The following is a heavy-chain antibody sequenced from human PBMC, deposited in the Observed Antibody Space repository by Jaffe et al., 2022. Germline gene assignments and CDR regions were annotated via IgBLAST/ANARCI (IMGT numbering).Heavy chain of an antibody. CDR1: GFTFSSYA. CDR2: ISGSGGST. CDR3: AKDWYNSGPGTVDN. V-gene: IGHV3-23*01. Sequence: EVQLLESGGGLVQPGGSLRLSCAASGFTFSSYAMSWVRQAPGKGLEWVSAISGSGGSTCYADSVKGRFTISRDNSKNTLFLQMNSLRAEDTAVYYCAKDWYNSGPGTVDNWGQGTLVSVSS. J-gene: IGHJ4*02. D-gene: IGHD6-19*01.